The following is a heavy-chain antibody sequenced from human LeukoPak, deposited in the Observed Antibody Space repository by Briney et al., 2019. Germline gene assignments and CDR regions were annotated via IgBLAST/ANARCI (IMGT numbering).Heavy chain of an antibody. Sequence: ASVKVSCKASGYTFTTYGINWVRQAPGQGLDWMGWISTHNGNTNYAQKVQGRVTMTTATSTSTAYMELRSLRSDDTAVYFCARALQLVVPSIVSPTYYYYGMDVWGQGTTVTVSS. D-gene: IGHD2-2*01. CDR1: GYTFTTYG. CDR3: ARALQLVVPSIVSPTYYYYGMDV. CDR2: ISTHNGNT. V-gene: IGHV1-18*01. J-gene: IGHJ6*02.